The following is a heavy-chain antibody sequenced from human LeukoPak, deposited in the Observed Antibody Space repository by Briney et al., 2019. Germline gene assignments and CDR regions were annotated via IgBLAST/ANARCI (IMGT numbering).Heavy chain of an antibody. CDR2: ISSSSNNI. Sequence: PGGSLRLSCAASGFTVSDYYMTWIRQAPGKGLEWVSYISSSSNNIPYANSVRGRFTISRDNAKNPVYPQMNSLRAEDTAIYYCARAAGWFDPWGQGTLVTVSS. J-gene: IGHJ5*02. CDR1: GFTVSDYY. V-gene: IGHV3-11*01. CDR3: ARAAGWFDP.